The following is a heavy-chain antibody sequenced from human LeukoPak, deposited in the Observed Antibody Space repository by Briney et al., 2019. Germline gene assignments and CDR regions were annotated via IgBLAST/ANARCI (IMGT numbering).Heavy chain of an antibody. D-gene: IGHD3-22*01. CDR2: INPNSGDT. CDR1: GYTFTGDY. Sequence: ASVKVSCKASGYTFTGDYMHWVRQAPGQGLEWMGRINPNSGDTTYAQKFQDRVTMTRDTSITTAYMELSRLRSDDTAVYYCARDDSTGYYGRWFAPWGKGPLVTVSS. CDR3: ARDDSTGYYGRWFAP. J-gene: IGHJ5*02. V-gene: IGHV1-2*06.